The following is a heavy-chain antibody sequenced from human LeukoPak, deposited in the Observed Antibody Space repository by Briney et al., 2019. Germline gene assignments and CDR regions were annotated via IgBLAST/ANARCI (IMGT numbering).Heavy chain of an antibody. CDR3: ARAAFGTSNFYYYYGMDV. J-gene: IGHJ6*02. CDR1: GFTFSIHT. CDR2: MSYDGSNE. V-gene: IGHV3-30*04. Sequence: GGSLRLSCAASGFTFSIHTMHWVRQAPGRGLEWVAVMSYDGSNEYYADSVKGRFTISRDNSKTTLYLQMKSLRAEDTAVYYCARAAFGTSNFYYYYGMDVWGQGTTVTVSS. D-gene: IGHD2-2*01.